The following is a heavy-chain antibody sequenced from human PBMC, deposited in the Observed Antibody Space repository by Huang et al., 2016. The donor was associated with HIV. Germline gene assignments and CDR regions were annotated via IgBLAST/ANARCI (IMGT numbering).Heavy chain of an antibody. Sequence: QVQLVQSGAEVKKPGSSVKLSCQSSGGGSSSYAISWVRQARGQGLEWMGGILPLVGTTDYAPMFQGRVTITADESTNTAYIELSSLEYDDTALYYCARSGPRWGLATIWTLVYWGQGTLVTVSS. CDR2: ILPLVGTT. D-gene: IGHD5-12*01. CDR3: ARSGPRWGLATIWTLVY. CDR1: GGGSSSYA. J-gene: IGHJ4*02. V-gene: IGHV1-69*13.